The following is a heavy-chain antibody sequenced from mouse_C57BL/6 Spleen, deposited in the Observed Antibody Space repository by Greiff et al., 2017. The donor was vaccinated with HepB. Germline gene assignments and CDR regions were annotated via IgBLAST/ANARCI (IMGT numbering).Heavy chain of an antibody. J-gene: IGHJ2*01. V-gene: IGHV1-52*01. CDR1: GYTFTSYW. CDR3: ARSAEGRFDY. Sequence: VKLQQPGAELVRPGSSVKLSCKASGYTFTSYWMHWVKQRPIQGLEWIGNIDPSDSETHYNQKFKDKATLTVDKSSSTAYMQLSSLTSEDSAVYYCARSAEGRFDYWGQGTTLTVSS. CDR2: IDPSDSET.